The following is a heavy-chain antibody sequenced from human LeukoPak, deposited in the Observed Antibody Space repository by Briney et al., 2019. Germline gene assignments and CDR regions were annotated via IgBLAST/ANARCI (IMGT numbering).Heavy chain of an antibody. J-gene: IGHJ4*02. V-gene: IGHV3-23*01. Sequence: GGSLRLSCAASGFTFSSYAMSWVRQAPGKGLEWVSAISGSGGSTYYADSVKGRFTISRDNSKNTLYLQMNRLTAEDTAVYYCAKNLRTSVAAFEYWGQGTLVTVSS. CDR3: AKNLRTSVAAFEY. CDR1: GFTFSSYA. D-gene: IGHD6-19*01. CDR2: ISGSGGST.